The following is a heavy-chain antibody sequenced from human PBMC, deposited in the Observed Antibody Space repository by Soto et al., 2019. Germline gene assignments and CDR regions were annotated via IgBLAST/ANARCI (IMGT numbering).Heavy chain of an antibody. CDR2: IWYDGSNK. J-gene: IGHJ6*02. CDR1: GFTFSSYG. CDR3: AREQSAAGTDTNYYYYSGMDV. D-gene: IGHD6-13*01. Sequence: GGSLRLSCAASGFTFSSYGMHWVRQAPGKGLEWVAVIWYDGSNKYYADSVKGRFTISRDNSKNTLYLQMNSLRAEDTAVYYCAREQSAAGTDTNYYYYSGMDVWGQGTTVTVSS. V-gene: IGHV3-33*01.